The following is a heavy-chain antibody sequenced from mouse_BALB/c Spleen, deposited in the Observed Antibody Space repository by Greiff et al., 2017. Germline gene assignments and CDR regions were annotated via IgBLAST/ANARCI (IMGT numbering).Heavy chain of an antibody. CDR2: IDPANGNT. CDR1: GFNIKDTY. CDR3: ARELDYYGSCFDY. J-gene: IGHJ2*01. D-gene: IGHD1-1*01. Sequence: EVMLVESGAELVKPGASVKLSCTASGFNIKDTYMHWVKQRPEQGLEWIGRIDPANGNTKYDPKFQGKATITADTSSNTAYLQLSSLTSEDTAVYYCARELDYYGSCFDYWGQGTTLTVAS. V-gene: IGHV14-3*02.